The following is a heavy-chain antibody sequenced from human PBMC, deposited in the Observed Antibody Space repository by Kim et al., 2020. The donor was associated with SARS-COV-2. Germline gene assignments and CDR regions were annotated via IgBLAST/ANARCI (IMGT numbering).Heavy chain of an antibody. CDR1: GGTFSSYA. J-gene: IGHJ4*02. CDR2: IIPIFGTA. Sequence: SVNVSCKASGGTFSSYAISWVRQAPGQGLEWMGGIIPIFGTANYAQKFQGRVTITADESTSTAYMELSSLRSEDTAVYYCARSVSSSWSVDYWGQGTLVTVSS. CDR3: ARSVSSSWSVDY. V-gene: IGHV1-69*13. D-gene: IGHD6-13*01.